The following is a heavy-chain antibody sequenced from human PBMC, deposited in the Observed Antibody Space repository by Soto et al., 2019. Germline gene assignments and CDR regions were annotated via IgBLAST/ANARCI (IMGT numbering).Heavy chain of an antibody. V-gene: IGHV3-73*01. CDR3: SKVKWPPSAPAA. J-gene: IGHJ5*02. CDR2: IGNRGENYMT. D-gene: IGHD3-9*01. CDR1: GFSFSDSA. Sequence: EVQLVESGGGLVEPGGSLRLSCAASGFSFSDSAMHWVRQAPGKGLEWVGRIGNRGENYMTTYGASVKGRFIISLDDLTKQAPLDMGRLKTRDPAILYFSKVKWPPSAPAALGPGTLVTVTS.